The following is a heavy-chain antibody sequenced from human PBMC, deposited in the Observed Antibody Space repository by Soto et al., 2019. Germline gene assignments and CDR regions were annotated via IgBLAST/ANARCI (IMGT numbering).Heavy chain of an antibody. J-gene: IGHJ4*02. CDR3: GKVLVGATGHTDSDS. CDR2: IDYNGVT. CDR1: GGSIYRSGYY. D-gene: IGHD2-15*01. V-gene: IGHV4-39*01. Sequence: KASETLSLTGTVSGGSIYRSGYYWGWIRQPPGRGLEWIGNIDYNGVTYSNPSLKSRVTISRDTSKNQFSLKLTSVTAADTALYYCGKVLVGATGHTDSDSWGPGTLVTVSS.